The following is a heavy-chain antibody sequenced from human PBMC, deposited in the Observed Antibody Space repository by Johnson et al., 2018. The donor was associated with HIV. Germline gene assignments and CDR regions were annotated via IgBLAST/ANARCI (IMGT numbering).Heavy chain of an antibody. V-gene: IGHV3-30*02. CDR2: IRYDGSNK. J-gene: IGHJ3*02. CDR3: AREGYDSSGYSDAFDI. D-gene: IGHD3-22*01. Sequence: WVRQAPGKGLEWVAFIRYDGSNKYYADSVKGRFTISRDNSKNTLYLQMNSLRAEDTAVYYCAREGYDSSGYSDAFDIWGQGTMVTVSS.